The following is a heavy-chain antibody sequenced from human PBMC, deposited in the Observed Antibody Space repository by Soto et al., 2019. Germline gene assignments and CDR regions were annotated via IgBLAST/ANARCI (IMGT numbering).Heavy chain of an antibody. D-gene: IGHD3-3*01. Sequence: EVQLVESRGGLVQPGGSLRLSCAASGFTFSSYSMNWVRQAPGKGLEWVSYISSSSSTIYYADSVKGRFTISRDNAKNSLYLQMNSLRDEDTAVYYCARSLDYDFWSAHTPRGGDYGMDVWGQGTTVTVSS. CDR2: ISSSSSTI. V-gene: IGHV3-48*02. CDR1: GFTFSSYS. CDR3: ARSLDYDFWSAHTPRGGDYGMDV. J-gene: IGHJ6*02.